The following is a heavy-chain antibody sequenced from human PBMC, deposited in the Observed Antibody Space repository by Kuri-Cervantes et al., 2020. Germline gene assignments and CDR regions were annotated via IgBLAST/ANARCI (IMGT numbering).Heavy chain of an antibody. J-gene: IGHJ5*02. CDR3: ARDLLDP. CDR2: ISWNSGSI. CDR1: GFTFDDYA. V-gene: IGHV3-9*01. Sequence: SLKISCAASGFTFDDYAMHWVRQAPGKGLEWVSGISWNSGSIGYADSVKGRFTISRDNAKNSLYLQMNSLRAEDTALYYCARDLLDPWGQGTLVTVSS.